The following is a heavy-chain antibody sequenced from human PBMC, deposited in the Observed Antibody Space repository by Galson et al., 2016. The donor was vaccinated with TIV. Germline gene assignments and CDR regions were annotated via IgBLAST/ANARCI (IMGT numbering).Heavy chain of an antibody. CDR1: GGSISSDC. CDR2: MYDSGST. V-gene: IGHV4-59*01. J-gene: IGHJ6*02. CDR3: ARARYNWNYDYYYGMDV. D-gene: IGHD1-20*01. Sequence: ETLSLTCTVSGGSISSDCWTWIRQFPGKGLEWIGYMYDSGSTNYNPSLKSRVSISVDTSKNQISLKLRSMSAADAAVYYCARARYNWNYDYYYGMDVWGQGTTVTVSS.